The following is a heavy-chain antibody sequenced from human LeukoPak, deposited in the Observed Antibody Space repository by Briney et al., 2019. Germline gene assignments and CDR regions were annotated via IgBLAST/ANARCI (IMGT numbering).Heavy chain of an antibody. V-gene: IGHV1-69*01. CDR2: IIPIFGTA. J-gene: IGHJ4*02. D-gene: IGHD4-11*01. CDR3: ARHSYSNSPFDY. CDR1: GGTFSSYA. Sequence: SVKVSCKASGGTFSSYAISWVRQAPGQGLEWMGGIIPIFGTANYAQKFQGRVTITADESTSTAYMELSSLRSEDTAVYYCARHSYSNSPFDYWGQGILVTVSS.